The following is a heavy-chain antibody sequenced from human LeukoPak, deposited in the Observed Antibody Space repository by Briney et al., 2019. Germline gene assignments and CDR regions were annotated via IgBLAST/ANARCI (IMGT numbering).Heavy chain of an antibody. CDR2: ISHDGRDT. J-gene: IGHJ6*03. D-gene: IGHD6-6*01. CDR3: ARVGRVSIYPSYMDV. Sequence: HAGGSLRLSCEASGFTFSTFPMHWVRQTPDKRLEWVAVISHDGRDTYYADSVKGRFTIPRDNSKNTLYLQMNSLSPEDTAVVYCARVGRVSIYPSYMDVWGKGTTVTVSS. CDR1: GFTFSTFP. V-gene: IGHV3-30*04.